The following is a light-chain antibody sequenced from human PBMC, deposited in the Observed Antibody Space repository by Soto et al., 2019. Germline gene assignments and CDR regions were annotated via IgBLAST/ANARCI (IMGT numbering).Light chain of an antibody. J-gene: IGLJ1*01. CDR1: SIGVGSYNL. Sequence: QSVLTQPASVSGSPGQSITISCTGTSIGVGSYNLVSWYQQHPGKAPKPMIYEGSKRPSGVSNRFSGSKSGNTASLTISGLQAEDEADYYCCSYAGSSTWVFGTGTKLTVL. CDR2: EGS. CDR3: CSYAGSSTWV. V-gene: IGLV2-23*01.